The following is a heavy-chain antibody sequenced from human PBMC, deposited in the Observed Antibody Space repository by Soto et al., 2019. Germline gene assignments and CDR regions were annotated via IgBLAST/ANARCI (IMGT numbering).Heavy chain of an antibody. Sequence: QVHLVQSGAEVRKPGASVKVSCKASGYTFTSYDINWVRQATGQGLEWMGWMNPNSGNTAYAQKFXXRVTMTRNTSISTAHMELSSLRSEDTAVYYCARERTRGLDPWGQGTLVTVSS. CDR2: MNPNSGNT. V-gene: IGHV1-8*01. J-gene: IGHJ5*02. CDR1: GYTFTSYD. CDR3: ARERTRGLDP.